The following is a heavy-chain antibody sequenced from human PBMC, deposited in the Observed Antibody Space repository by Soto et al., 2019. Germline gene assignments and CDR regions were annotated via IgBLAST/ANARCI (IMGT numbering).Heavy chain of an antibody. V-gene: IGHV3-74*01. CDR1: GLTFSSYW. J-gene: IGHJ4*02. D-gene: IGHD4-17*01. Sequence: EVQLVEPGGGLVQPGGSLRLSCAASGLTFSSYWMHWVRQAPGKGLVWVSRINSDGSSTNYADSVKGRFTISRDNAKNTLYLQMHSLRAEDTAVYYCALSYTVTSDYSGQGTLVTVSS. CDR2: INSDGSST. CDR3: ALSYTVTSDY.